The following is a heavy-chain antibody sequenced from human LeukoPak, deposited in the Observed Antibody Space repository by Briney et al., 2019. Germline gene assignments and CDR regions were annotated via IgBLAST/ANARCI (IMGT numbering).Heavy chain of an antibody. CDR2: VSKSDGTT. CDR3: ASRSTYFDY. Sequence: GGSLRLSCAASGFTFTTYAMSWVRQAPGKGLEWVSSVSKSDGTTYYADSVKGRLTISRDNSKNTLHLQMNGLRAEDTAVYYCASRSTYFDYWGQGTLVTVSS. V-gene: IGHV3-23*01. J-gene: IGHJ4*02. CDR1: GFTFTTYA.